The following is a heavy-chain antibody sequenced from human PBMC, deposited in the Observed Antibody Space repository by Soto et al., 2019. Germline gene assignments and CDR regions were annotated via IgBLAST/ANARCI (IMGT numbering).Heavy chain of an antibody. V-gene: IGHV4-39*01. D-gene: IGHD4-17*01. CDR2: IYYSGST. J-gene: IGHJ6*02. Sequence: SETLSLTCTVSGGSISSSSYYWGWIRQPPGKGLEWIGSIYYSGSTYYNPSLKSRVNISVDTSKNQFSLKLSSVTAADTAVYYCARRMDMTTVTDPYYYYGMDVWGQGTTVTVSS. CDR3: ARRMDMTTVTDPYYYYGMDV. CDR1: GGSISSSSYY.